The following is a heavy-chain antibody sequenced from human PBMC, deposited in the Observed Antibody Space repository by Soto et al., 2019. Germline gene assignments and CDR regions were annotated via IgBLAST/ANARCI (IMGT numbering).Heavy chain of an antibody. V-gene: IGHV4-34*01. D-gene: IGHD2-15*01. CDR3: ARDFVVVVADDAFDI. CDR2: INHSGST. Sequence: SETLSLTCAVYGGSFSGYYWSWIRQPPGKGLEWIGEINHSGSTNYNPSLKSRVTISVDTSKNQFSLKLSSVTAADTAVYYCARDFVVVVADDAFDIWGQGTMVTVSS. J-gene: IGHJ3*02. CDR1: GGSFSGYY.